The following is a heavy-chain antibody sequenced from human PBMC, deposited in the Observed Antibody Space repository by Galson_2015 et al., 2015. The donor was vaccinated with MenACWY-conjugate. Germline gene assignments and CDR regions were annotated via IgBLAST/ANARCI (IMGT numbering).Heavy chain of an antibody. CDR1: GFTFSSYW. D-gene: IGHD3-16*01. V-gene: IGHV3-74*01. CDR2: VNSDGSGT. J-gene: IGHJ6*03. Sequence: SLRLSCAASGFTFSSYWMHWVRQAPGKGLVWVSRVNSDGSGTGYADSVKGRFTISRDNAKNMLFLLMNSLKVEDTAVYYCARSYVPGSDRKNYYMDVWGRGTTVTVSS. CDR3: ARSYVPGSDRKNYYMDV.